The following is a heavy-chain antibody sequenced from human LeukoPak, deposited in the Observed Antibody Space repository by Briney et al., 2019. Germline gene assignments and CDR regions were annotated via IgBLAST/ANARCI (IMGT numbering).Heavy chain of an antibody. D-gene: IGHD3-3*01. J-gene: IGHJ4*02. CDR3: AKFDAYDYWSD. CDR2: ISGSGGVT. Sequence: PGGSLRLSCEASGFMIRNFAMSWVRQAPGKGLEWVTTISGSGGVTHYADSVKGRFTISRDNSKSTVYLRMNNLRVEDTAVYYCAKFDAYDYWSDWGQGALVTVSS. CDR1: GFMIRNFA. V-gene: IGHV3-23*01.